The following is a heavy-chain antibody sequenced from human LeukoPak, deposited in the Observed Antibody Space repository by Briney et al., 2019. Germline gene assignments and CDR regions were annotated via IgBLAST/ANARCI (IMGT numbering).Heavy chain of an antibody. D-gene: IGHD6-19*01. Sequence: PGGSLRLSCADSGFTFSNYIMNWVRQAPGKGLEWVSSISSSSSYIYYADSVKGRFTISRDNAKNSLYLQMNSLRAEDTAVYYCAREGYSSGWYFDYWGQGTLVTVSS. V-gene: IGHV3-21*01. CDR2: ISSSSSYI. J-gene: IGHJ4*02. CDR1: GFTFSNYI. CDR3: AREGYSSGWYFDY.